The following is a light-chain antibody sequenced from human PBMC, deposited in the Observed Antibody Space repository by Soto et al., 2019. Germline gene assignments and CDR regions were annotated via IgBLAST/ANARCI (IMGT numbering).Light chain of an antibody. Sequence: QSVLTQPPSASGTPGQRVTLSCSGSSSNIGSNYEYWYQQHPGTAPNLLIYRNNQRPSGVPDRFSGSKSGTSASLAISGLRAEDEADDYCAAWDDSLSGVVFGGGTKLTVL. CDR2: RNN. CDR3: AAWDDSLSGVV. J-gene: IGLJ2*01. CDR1: SSNIGSNY. V-gene: IGLV1-47*01.